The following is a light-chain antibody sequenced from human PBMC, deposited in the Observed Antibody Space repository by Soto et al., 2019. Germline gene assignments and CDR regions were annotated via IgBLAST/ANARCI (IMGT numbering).Light chain of an antibody. CDR3: QQYNSWPLT. J-gene: IGKJ4*01. CDR1: RDTRNS. V-gene: IGKV1-9*01. Sequence: DIQLTQSPSFLSASVGDRVTITCRACRDTRNSLAWYQQKPGKAPTLLIYAISTLQSGVPPRFSGSGSGTEFTLTISSLQPEDFATYYCQQYNSWPLTFGGGTTVEIK. CDR2: AIS.